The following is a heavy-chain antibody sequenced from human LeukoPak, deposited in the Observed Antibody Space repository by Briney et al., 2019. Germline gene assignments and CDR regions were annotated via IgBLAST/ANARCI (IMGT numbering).Heavy chain of an antibody. V-gene: IGHV4-61*02. J-gene: IGHJ4*02. CDR3: ARLPYYYDSSGYLYYFDY. CDR1: GGSISSGSYY. CDR2: TYTSGST. Sequence: SETLSLTCTVSGGSISSGSYYWSWIRQPAGKGLEWIGRTYTSGSTTYNSSLKSRVTISVDTSKNQFFLRLTSVTAADTAVYYCARLPYYYDSSGYLYYFDYWGQGTLVTVSS. D-gene: IGHD3-22*01.